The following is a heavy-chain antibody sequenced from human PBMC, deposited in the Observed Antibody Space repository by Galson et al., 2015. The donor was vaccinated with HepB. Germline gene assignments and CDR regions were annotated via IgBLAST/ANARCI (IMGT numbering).Heavy chain of an antibody. V-gene: IGHV3-23*01. CDR3: AARPNSGGAFAI. CDR1: RFTFTNYA. J-gene: IGHJ3*02. CDR2: ISGSGGSS. D-gene: IGHD3-10*01. Sequence: SLRLSCAASRFTFTNYAMNWVRQAPGKGLEWVSAISGSGGSSFYADSVKGRFTISRDNSRNTLFLQMNSLRGDDTAAYYCAARPNSGGAFAIWGQGTMVTVSS.